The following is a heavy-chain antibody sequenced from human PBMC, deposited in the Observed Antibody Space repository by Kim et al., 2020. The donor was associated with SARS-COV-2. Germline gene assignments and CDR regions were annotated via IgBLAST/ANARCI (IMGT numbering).Heavy chain of an antibody. D-gene: IGHD2-15*01. V-gene: IGHV3-48*03. J-gene: IGHJ4*02. CDR1: GFTFSSYE. CDR3: ARGLRMVVAAFRGRDY. Sequence: GGSLRLSCAASGFTFSSYEMNWVRQAPGKGLEWVSYISSSGSTIYYADSVKGRFTISRDNAKNSLYLQMNSLRAEDTAVYYCARGLRMVVAAFRGRDYWGQGTLVTVSS. CDR2: ISSSGSTI.